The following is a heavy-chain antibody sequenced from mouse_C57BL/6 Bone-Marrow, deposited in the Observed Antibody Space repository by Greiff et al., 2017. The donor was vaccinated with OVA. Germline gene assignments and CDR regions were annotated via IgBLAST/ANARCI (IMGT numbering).Heavy chain of an antibody. CDR3: ARRATIVTPFDY. Sequence: EVKVEESGGGLVQPGESLKLSCESNEYEFPSHDMSWVRKTPEKRLELVAAINSDGGSTYYPDTMERRFIISRDNTKKTLYLQMSSLRSEDTALYYCARRATIVTPFDYWGQGTTLTVSS. J-gene: IGHJ2*01. D-gene: IGHD2-5*01. CDR1: EYEFPSHD. CDR2: INSDGGST. V-gene: IGHV5-2*03.